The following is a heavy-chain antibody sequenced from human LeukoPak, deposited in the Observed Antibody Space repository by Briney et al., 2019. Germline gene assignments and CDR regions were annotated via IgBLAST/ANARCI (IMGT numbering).Heavy chain of an antibody. CDR2: ISYGGCNT. V-gene: IGHV5-51*01. J-gene: IGHJ5*01. Sequence: PGESLKISCAASGYSFSSYWIGWVRQMPGKGLEWLVVISYGGCNTNYTPSFQGRVTISADKSKNTAYLQWSSLKAADTAMYYCARYGGVRYCSAARIPLDSWGQGTLVTVSS. D-gene: IGHD2-15*01. CDR1: GYSFSSYW. CDR3: ARYGGVRYCSAARIPLDS.